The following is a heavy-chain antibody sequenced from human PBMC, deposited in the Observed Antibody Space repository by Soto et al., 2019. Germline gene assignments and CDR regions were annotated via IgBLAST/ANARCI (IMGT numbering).Heavy chain of an antibody. Sequence: GASVKVSCKASGYTFTSYGISWVRQAPGQGLEWMGWISAYNGNTNYAQKLQGRVTMTTDTSTSTAYMELRSLRSDDTAVYYCARVLGYCSGGSCDWTAFDYWGQGTLVTVSS. D-gene: IGHD2-15*01. CDR3: ARVLGYCSGGSCDWTAFDY. CDR2: ISAYNGNT. J-gene: IGHJ4*02. CDR1: GYTFTSYG. V-gene: IGHV1-18*01.